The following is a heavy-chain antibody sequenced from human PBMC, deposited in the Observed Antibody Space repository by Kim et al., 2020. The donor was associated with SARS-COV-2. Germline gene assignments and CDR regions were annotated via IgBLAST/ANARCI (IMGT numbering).Heavy chain of an antibody. J-gene: IGHJ6*02. D-gene: IGHD7-27*01. CDR2: IWFDGSNA. Sequence: GSLRLSCTTSGFTFKNYGMHWVRQAPGKGLEWVAVIWFDGSNAFYGDSLKGRFTISRDNFKNILYLHMNSLRAEDTAVYYCAKAGSVGTYYYYGLDVWGQGTTVTVSS. V-gene: IGHV3-33*06. CDR3: AKAGSVGTYYYYGLDV. CDR1: GFTFKNYG.